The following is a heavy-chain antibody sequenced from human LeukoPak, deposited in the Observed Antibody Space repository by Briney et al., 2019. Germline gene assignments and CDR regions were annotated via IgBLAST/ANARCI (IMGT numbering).Heavy chain of an antibody. Sequence: ASVKVSCKASGGTFSSYAISWVRQAPGQGLEWMGGIIPIFGTANYAQKFQGRVTITADESTSTAYMELSSLRSEDTAVYHCARDSDYGDYFDYWGQGTLVTVSS. CDR3: ARDSDYGDYFDY. CDR1: GGTFSSYA. D-gene: IGHD4-17*01. J-gene: IGHJ4*02. CDR2: IIPIFGTA. V-gene: IGHV1-69*01.